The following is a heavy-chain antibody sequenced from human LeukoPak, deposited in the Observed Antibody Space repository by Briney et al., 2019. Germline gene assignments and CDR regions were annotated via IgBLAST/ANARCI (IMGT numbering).Heavy chain of an antibody. CDR2: IYYSGST. V-gene: IGHV4-59*01. D-gene: IGHD3-22*01. CDR3: ARPYGSSASYAFDI. Sequence: SETLSLTCTVSGGSISSYYWSWLRQPPGKGLEWIGYIYYSGSTNYNPSLKSRVTISVDTSKNQFSLKLSSVTAADTAVYYCARPYGSSASYAFDIWGQGTMVAVSS. J-gene: IGHJ3*02. CDR1: GGSISSYY.